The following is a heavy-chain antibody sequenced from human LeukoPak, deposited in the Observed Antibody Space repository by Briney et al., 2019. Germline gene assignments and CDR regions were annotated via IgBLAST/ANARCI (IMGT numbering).Heavy chain of an antibody. CDR2: IRYDGSNK. CDR3: AKSFIAARPVVFLDY. Sequence: GGSLRLSCAASGFTFSNYWMGWVRQPPGKGLEWVAFIRYDGSNKYYADSVKGRFTISRDNSKNTLYLQMNSLRAEDTAVYYCAKSFIAARPVVFLDYWGQGTLVTVSS. CDR1: GFTFSNYW. J-gene: IGHJ4*02. V-gene: IGHV3-30*02. D-gene: IGHD6-6*01.